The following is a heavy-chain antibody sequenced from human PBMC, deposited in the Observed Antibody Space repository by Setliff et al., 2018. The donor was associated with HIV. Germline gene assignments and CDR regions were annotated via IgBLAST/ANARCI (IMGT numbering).Heavy chain of an antibody. CDR2: IIPIFGTA. Sequence: ASVKVSCKASGGTFSSYAISWVRQAPGQGLEWMGGIIPIFGTANYAQKFQGRVTITADESTSTAYMELSSLRSEDTAVYYCATDPQKGGYYYYYMDVWGKGTTVTVSS. CDR1: GGTFSSYA. J-gene: IGHJ6*03. CDR3: ATDPQKGGYYYYYMDV. V-gene: IGHV1-69*13. D-gene: IGHD2-15*01.